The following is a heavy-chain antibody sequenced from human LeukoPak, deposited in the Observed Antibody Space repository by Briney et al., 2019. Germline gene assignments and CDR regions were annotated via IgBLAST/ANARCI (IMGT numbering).Heavy chain of an antibody. CDR1: GYSISSRYY. D-gene: IGHD4-17*01. CDR2: IYHSGST. J-gene: IGHJ3*02. Sequence: PSETLSVTCAVSGYSISSRYYWGWIRQPPGKGLEWIGSIYHSGSTYYNPSLKSRVTISLDTSKNQFSLKLSSVTAADTAVYYCARRTVTTNADAFDIWGQGTMVTVSS. CDR3: ARRTVTTNADAFDI. V-gene: IGHV4-38-2*01.